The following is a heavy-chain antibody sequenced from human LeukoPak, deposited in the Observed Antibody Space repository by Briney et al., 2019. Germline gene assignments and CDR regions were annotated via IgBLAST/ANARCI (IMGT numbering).Heavy chain of an antibody. CDR1: GGTFSSYA. Sequence: ASAKVSCKASGGTFSSYAISWVRQAPGQGLEWMGRIIPILGIANYAQKFQGRVTITADKSTSTAYMELSSLRSEDTAVYYCARDYCSSTSCYYYYYGMDVWGQGTTVTVSS. J-gene: IGHJ6*02. V-gene: IGHV1-69*04. D-gene: IGHD2-2*01. CDR3: ARDYCSSTSCYYYYYGMDV. CDR2: IIPILGIA.